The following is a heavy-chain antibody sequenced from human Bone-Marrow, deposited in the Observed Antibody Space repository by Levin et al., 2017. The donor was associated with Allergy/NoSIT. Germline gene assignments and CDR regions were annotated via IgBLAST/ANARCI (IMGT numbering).Heavy chain of an antibody. CDR2: INYSGSSA. D-gene: IGHD3-10*01. CDR3: ARDQLWVGELFTDY. J-gene: IGHJ4*02. V-gene: IGHV4-59*01. CDR1: GDSSSHYY. Sequence: SCIVSGDSSSHYYWSWFRQPPGRGLQWIGYINYSGSSANYNPSLKSRVTMSIDTSKSQYSLKLSSVTAADTAVYYCARDQLWVGELFTDYWGQGILVTVSS.